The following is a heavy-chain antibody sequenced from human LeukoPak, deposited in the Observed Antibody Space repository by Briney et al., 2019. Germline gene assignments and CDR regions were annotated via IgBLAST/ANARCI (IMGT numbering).Heavy chain of an antibody. CDR1: GGSISSYY. D-gene: IGHD3-3*01. J-gene: IGHJ3*02. CDR2: IYYSGST. CDR3: ASLDFWSGYLSLEGDAFDI. V-gene: IGHV4-59*01. Sequence: SETLSLTCTVSGGSISSYYWSWIRQPPGKGLEWIGYIYYSGSTNYNPSLTSRVTISVDTSKNQFSLKLSSVTAADTAVYYCASLDFWSGYLSLEGDAFDIWGQGTMVTVSS.